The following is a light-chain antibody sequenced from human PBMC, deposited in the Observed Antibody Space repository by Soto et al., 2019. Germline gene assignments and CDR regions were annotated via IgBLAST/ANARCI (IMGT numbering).Light chain of an antibody. J-gene: IGKJ5*01. Sequence: EIVMTQSPATRSVSPGQRASLSCRARQSVSTTVAWYHQKPGQAPRLLVYGASTRATGIPARFSGSGSGTEFTLTISSLQSEDFAVYYCQQYNNWPPITFGQGTRLEIK. CDR1: QSVSTT. V-gene: IGKV3-15*01. CDR3: QQYNNWPPIT. CDR2: GAS.